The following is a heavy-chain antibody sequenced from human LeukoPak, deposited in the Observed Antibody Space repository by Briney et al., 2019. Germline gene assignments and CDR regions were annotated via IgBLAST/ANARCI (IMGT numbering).Heavy chain of an antibody. CDR1: GYSFTSYW. J-gene: IGHJ6*02. D-gene: IGHD3-3*01. CDR3: ARRAYYDPYYYYGMDV. CDR2: IYPGDSDT. V-gene: IGHV5-51*03. Sequence: KPGESLKICCKGSGYSFTSYWIGWVRQMPGKGLEWMGIIYPGDSDTRYSPSFQGQVTISADKSISTAYLQWSSLKASDTAMYYCARRAYYDPYYYYGMDVWGQGTTVTVSS.